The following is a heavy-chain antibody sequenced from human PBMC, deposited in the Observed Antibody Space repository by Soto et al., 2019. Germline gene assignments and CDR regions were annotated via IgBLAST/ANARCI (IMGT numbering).Heavy chain of an antibody. D-gene: IGHD2-2*01. CDR1: GGSISSGGYY. CDR2: IYYSGST. CDR3: ARVASIRSHCSSTSCYGYFQH. V-gene: IGHV4-31*03. Sequence: QVQLQESGPGLVKPSQTLSLTCTVSGGSISSGGYYWSWIRQHPGKGLEWIGYIYYSGSTYYNPSLKSRVTISVDTSKNQFSLKLSSVTAADTAVYYCARVASIRSHCSSTSCYGYFQHWGQGTLVTVSS. J-gene: IGHJ1*01.